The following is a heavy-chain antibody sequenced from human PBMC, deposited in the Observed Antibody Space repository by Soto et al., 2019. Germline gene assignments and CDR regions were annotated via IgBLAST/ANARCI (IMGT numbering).Heavy chain of an antibody. CDR2: IYYSGST. CDR1: GGSISSSSYY. CDR3: ARHGGWELRRVDY. Sequence: QLQLQESGPGLVKPSETLSLTCTVSGGSISSSSYYWGWIRQPPGKGLEWIGSIYYSGSTYYNPSLPRRVTISVDTSKNQFSLQLSSVTAADTAVYYCARHGGWELRRVDYWGQGTLVTVSS. J-gene: IGHJ4*02. D-gene: IGHD1-26*01. V-gene: IGHV4-39*01.